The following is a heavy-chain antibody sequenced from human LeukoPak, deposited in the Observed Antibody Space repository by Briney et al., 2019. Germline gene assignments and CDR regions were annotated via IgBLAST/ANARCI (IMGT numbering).Heavy chain of an antibody. CDR2: IYPDDSDT. D-gene: IGHD2-15*01. J-gene: IGHJ4*02. Sequence: GESLKISCKGSGYSFSSYWIGWVRQMPGKGLEWMGIIYPDDSDTRYSPSFQGQVNLSADKSINTAYLQWSSLKASDTAMYYCARRGFCSGGSCFSAPFDYWGQGTLVTVSS. V-gene: IGHV5-51*01. CDR1: GYSFSSYW. CDR3: ARRGFCSGGSCFSAPFDY.